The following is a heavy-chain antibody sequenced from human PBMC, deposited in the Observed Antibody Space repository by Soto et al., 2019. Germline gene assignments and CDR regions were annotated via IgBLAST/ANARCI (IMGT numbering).Heavy chain of an antibody. V-gene: IGHV1-69*13. CDR3: ARNFPHIVFVPAAYTDYGMDF. J-gene: IGHJ6*02. CDR1: GGTFSSYA. D-gene: IGHD2-2*01. CDR2: IIPIFGTA. Sequence: SVKVSCKASGGTFSSYAISWVRQAPGQGLEWMGGIIPIFGTANYAQKFQGRVTITADESTSTAYMELSSLRSEDTAVYYCARNFPHIVFVPAAYTDYGMDFWGQGTTVTVFS.